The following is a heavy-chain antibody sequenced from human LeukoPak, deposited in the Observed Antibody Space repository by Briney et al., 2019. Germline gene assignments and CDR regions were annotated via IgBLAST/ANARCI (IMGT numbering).Heavy chain of an antibody. CDR2: INPSGGST. J-gene: IGHJ5*02. Sequence: GASVTVSCKASGYTFTSYYIHWVRQAPGQGLEWMGIINPSGGSTSYAQKFQGRVTMTRDTSTSTVYMELSSLRSEDTAVYYCAEGSYRNWFDPWGQGTLVTVSS. D-gene: IGHD3-10*01. CDR1: GYTFTSYY. CDR3: AEGSYRNWFDP. V-gene: IGHV1-46*01.